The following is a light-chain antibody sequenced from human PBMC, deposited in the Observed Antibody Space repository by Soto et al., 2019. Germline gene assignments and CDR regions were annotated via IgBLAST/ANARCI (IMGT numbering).Light chain of an antibody. J-gene: IGKJ3*01. CDR2: AAS. V-gene: IGKV3-20*01. Sequence: EIVLTQSPGTLSLSPGERATLSCRASQSISSNYLAWYQHKPGQGPRLLIYAASSRATGIPDRFSGSGSGTVFTLTISRLEPEDFALYYCQKYGSAFTFGPGTKVDIK. CDR1: QSISSNY. CDR3: QKYGSAFT.